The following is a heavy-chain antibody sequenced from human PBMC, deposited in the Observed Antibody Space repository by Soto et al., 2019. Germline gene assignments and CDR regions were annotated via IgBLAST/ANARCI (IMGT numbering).Heavy chain of an antibody. CDR3: ARACSLFIGMDF. J-gene: IGHJ4*01. Sequence: GGSLRLSCEASGFTFSTSWMHWVRQTPGKGLVWVSRINSDGSSVSYTDSVKGRFTISRDNAKNTLYLEMNSLTAEDTAVYYCARACSLFIGMDFWGHGTQVTVSS. D-gene: IGHD3-16*02. CDR2: INSDGSSV. V-gene: IGHV3-74*01. CDR1: GFTFSTSW.